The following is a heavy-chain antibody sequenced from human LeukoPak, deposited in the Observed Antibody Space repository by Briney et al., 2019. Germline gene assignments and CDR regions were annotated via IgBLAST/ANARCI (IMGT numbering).Heavy chain of an antibody. V-gene: IGHV1-2*02. CDR2: INPNGGGT. D-gene: IGHD3-22*01. CDR1: GYTFTGYY. J-gene: IGHJ6*03. CDR3: ARGLGYYDSSGYYYVDYYYYYMDV. Sequence: ASVKVSCKASGYTFTGYYMHWVRQAPGQGLEWMGWINPNGGGTNYAQKFQGRVTMTRDTSISTAYMELSRLRSDDTAVYYCARGLGYYDSSGYYYVDYYYYYMDVWGKGTTVTVSS.